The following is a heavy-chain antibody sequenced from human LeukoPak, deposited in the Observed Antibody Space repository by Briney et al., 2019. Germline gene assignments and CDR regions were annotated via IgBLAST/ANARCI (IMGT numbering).Heavy chain of an antibody. CDR1: GGSFSGYY. D-gene: IGHD3-3*01. J-gene: IGHJ5*02. CDR3: ARAVTIFGVVKRRWFDP. V-gene: IGHV4-34*01. CDR2: INHSGST. Sequence: SETLSLTCAVYGGSFSGYYWSWIRQPPGKGLEWIGEINHSGSTNYNPSLKSRVTISVDTSKNQLSLKLSSVTAADTAVYYCARAVTIFGVVKRRWFDPWGQGTLVTVSS.